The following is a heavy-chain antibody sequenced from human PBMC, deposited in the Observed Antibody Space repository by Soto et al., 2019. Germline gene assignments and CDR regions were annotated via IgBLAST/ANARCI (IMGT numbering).Heavy chain of an antibody. V-gene: IGHV3-64*01. J-gene: IGHJ4*02. Sequence: GGSLRLSCAASGFTFSSYAMHWVRQAPGKGLEYVSAISSNGGSTYYANSVKGRFTISRDNSKNTLYLQMGSLRAEDMAVYYCASSGPCGGDCYWYYFDYWGQGTLVTVSS. CDR3: ASSGPCGGDCYWYYFDY. CDR2: ISSNGGST. D-gene: IGHD2-21*01. CDR1: GFTFSSYA.